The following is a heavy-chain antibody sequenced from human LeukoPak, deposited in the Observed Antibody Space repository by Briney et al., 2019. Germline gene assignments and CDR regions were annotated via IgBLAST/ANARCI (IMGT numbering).Heavy chain of an antibody. D-gene: IGHD2-2*01. J-gene: IGHJ5*02. CDR3: ARGGDIVVVPAAIYGGNWFDP. CDR2: TYYSGTT. V-gene: IGHV4-39*01. Sequence: SETLSLTCTVSGGSISSSTYYWGWIRQPPGKGLEWIGSTYYSGTTYYMSSLKSRVNISADTSKSQFSLKLSSVTAADTAVYYCARGGDIVVVPAAIYGGNWFDPWGQGTLVTVSS. CDR1: GGSISSSTYY.